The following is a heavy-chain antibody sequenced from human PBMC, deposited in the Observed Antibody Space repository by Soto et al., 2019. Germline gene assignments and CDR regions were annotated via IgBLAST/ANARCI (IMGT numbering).Heavy chain of an antibody. V-gene: IGHV1-18*01. D-gene: IGHD6-19*01. Sequence: ASVKVSCKASGYTFTSYGISWVRQAPGQGLEWMGWISAYNGNTNYAQKLQGRVTMTTDTSTSTAYMELRSLRPDDTAVYYCARDRSTRIAVAGDFDYWGQGTLVTVSS. CDR2: ISAYNGNT. J-gene: IGHJ4*02. CDR1: GYTFTSYG. CDR3: ARDRSTRIAVAGDFDY.